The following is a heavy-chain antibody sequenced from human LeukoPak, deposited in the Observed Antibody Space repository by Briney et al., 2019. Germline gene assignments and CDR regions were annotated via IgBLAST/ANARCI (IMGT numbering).Heavy chain of an antibody. CDR1: GFTFSSYS. J-gene: IGHJ6*02. D-gene: IGHD3-22*01. Sequence: GGSLRLSCAASGFTFSSYSMNWVRQAPGKGLEWVSYISSSSSTIYYADSVKGRFTISRDNAKNSLYLQMNSLRAEDTAVYYCARRMAYDSSGYYYGYYYYGMDVWGQGATVTVSS. CDR2: ISSSSSTI. CDR3: ARRMAYDSSGYYYGYYYYGMDV. V-gene: IGHV3-48*01.